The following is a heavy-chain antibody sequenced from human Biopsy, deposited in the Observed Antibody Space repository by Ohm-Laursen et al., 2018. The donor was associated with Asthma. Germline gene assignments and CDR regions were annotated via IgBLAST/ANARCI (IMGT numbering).Heavy chain of an antibody. CDR3: VTHYGLRDWSPSDS. Sequence: SETLSLTCTVSGGSINSSTWWSWVRQPPGKGLEWIGEFFHTGSTNYSPSLKSRVTMSIDSSKNQLSLKLTSVTAADTAVYFCVTHYGLRDWSPSDSWGQGTLVTVSS. CDR2: FFHTGST. D-gene: IGHD2-21*01. J-gene: IGHJ4*02. V-gene: IGHV4-4*02. CDR1: GGSINSSTW.